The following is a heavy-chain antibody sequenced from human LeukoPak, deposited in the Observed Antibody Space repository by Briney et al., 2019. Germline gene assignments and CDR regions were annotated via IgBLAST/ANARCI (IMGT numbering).Heavy chain of an antibody. D-gene: IGHD6-13*01. V-gene: IGHV4-34*01. CDR2: INHSGST. CDR3: ARSAEAAAAVDY. CDR1: GGSFSGYY. Sequence: SETLSLTCAVYGGSFSGYYWSWIRQPPGKGLEWIGEINHSGSTNYNPSLKSRVTISVDTSKNQFSLKLSTVTAADTAGYYCARSAEAAAAVDYWGQGTLVTVSS. J-gene: IGHJ4*02.